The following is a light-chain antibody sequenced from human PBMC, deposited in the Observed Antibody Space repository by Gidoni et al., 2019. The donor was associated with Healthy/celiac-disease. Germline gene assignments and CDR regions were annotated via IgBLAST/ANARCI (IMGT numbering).Light chain of an antibody. V-gene: IGKV2-28*01. Sequence: DIVMTQSPLSLPVTPGEPASISCRSSQSLLHSNGYNYLDWYLQKPGQSPQLLIYLGSNRVSGVPDRFSGSGSGTDFTLKISRVEAEDVGVYYCMQALQTPLTFGGGTKVETK. CDR2: LGS. J-gene: IGKJ4*01. CDR3: MQALQTPLT. CDR1: QSLLHSNGYNY.